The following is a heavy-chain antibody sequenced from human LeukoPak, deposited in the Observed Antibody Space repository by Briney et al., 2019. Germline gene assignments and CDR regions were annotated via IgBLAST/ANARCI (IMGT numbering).Heavy chain of an antibody. D-gene: IGHD2-15*01. CDR3: ARDLADCSGGSCYSSRRKYYYYYGMDV. J-gene: IGHJ6*02. CDR1: GFTFSSYW. Sequence: AGGSLRLSCAVSGFTFSSYWMSWVRQAPGKGLEWVANIKQDGSEKYYVDSVKGRFTISRDNAKNSLYLQMNSLRAEDTAVYYCARDLADCSGGSCYSSRRKYYYYYGMDVWGQGTTVTVSS. CDR2: IKQDGSEK. V-gene: IGHV3-7*01.